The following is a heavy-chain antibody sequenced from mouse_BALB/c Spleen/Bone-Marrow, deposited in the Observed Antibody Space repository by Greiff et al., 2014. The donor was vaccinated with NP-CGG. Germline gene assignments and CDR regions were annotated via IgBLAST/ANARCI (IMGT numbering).Heavy chain of an antibody. CDR1: GFNIKNTY. CDR3: ASYYYGHYFDY. Sequence: VQLKESGAELVKPGASVKLSCTASGFNIKNTYMHWVKQRPEQGLEWIGRIYPANGNTKNDPKFQGKATITADTSSNTAYLQLSSLTSEDTAVYYCASYYYGHYFDYWGQGTTLTVPS. CDR2: IYPANGNT. V-gene: IGHV14-3*02. D-gene: IGHD1-1*01. J-gene: IGHJ2*01.